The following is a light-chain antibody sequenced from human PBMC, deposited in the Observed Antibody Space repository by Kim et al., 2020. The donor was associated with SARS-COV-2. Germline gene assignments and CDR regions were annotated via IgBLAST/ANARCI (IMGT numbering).Light chain of an antibody. CDR3: QVGDSSSDHNYV. V-gene: IGLV3-21*04. J-gene: IGLJ1*01. CDR1: NIGSKS. CDR2: YDS. Sequence: SYELTQPPSVSVAPGKTARITCGGNNIGSKSVHWYQQKPGQAPVLVIYYDSDRPSGIPERFSGSNSGNTATQTISRVEAGDEADYYCQVGDSSSDHNYVF.